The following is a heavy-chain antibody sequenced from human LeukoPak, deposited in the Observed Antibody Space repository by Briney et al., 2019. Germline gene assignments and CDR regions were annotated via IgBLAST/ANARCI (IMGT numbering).Heavy chain of an antibody. D-gene: IGHD5-18*01. CDR3: AKDSSAMAKDY. J-gene: IGHJ4*02. CDR1: GFTFSSYS. V-gene: IGHV3-21*01. Sequence: PGGSLRLSCAASGFTFSSYSMNWVRQAPGKGLEWVSSISSSSSYIYYADSVKGRFTISRDNAKNSLYLQMNSLRAEDTAVYYCAKDSSAMAKDYWGQGTLVTVSS. CDR2: ISSSSSYI.